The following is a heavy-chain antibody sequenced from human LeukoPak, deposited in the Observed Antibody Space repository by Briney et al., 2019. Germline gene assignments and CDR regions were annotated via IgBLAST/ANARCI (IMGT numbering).Heavy chain of an antibody. CDR1: GGSFSGYY. J-gene: IGHJ5*02. Sequence: PSETLSLTCAVYGGSFSGYYWSWIRQPPGKGLEWIGEINHSGSTNYNPSLKSRVTISVDTSKNQFSLKLSSVTAADTAVYYCARDYYGSGSYLWGASDPWGQGTLVTVSS. V-gene: IGHV4-34*01. CDR2: INHSGST. CDR3: ARDYYGSGSYLWGASDP. D-gene: IGHD3-10*01.